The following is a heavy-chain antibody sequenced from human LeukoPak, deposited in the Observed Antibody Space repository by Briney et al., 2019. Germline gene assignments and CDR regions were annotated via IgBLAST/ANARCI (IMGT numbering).Heavy chain of an antibody. CDR3: ARDGLLRDVGDVDGFDL. J-gene: IGHJ3*01. Sequence: PGGSLRLSCAASGFTFSSYWMSWVRQAPGKGLEWVSSISSSSNYIYYADSVKGRFTISRDNAKNSLYLQMNSLRAEDTAVYYCARDGLLRDVGDVDGFDLWGQGTMVIVSS. CDR2: ISSSSNYI. CDR1: GFTFSSYW. V-gene: IGHV3-21*01. D-gene: IGHD2-21*02.